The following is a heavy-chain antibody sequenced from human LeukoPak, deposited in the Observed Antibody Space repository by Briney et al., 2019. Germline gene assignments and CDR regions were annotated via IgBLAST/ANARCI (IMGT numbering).Heavy chain of an antibody. J-gene: IGHJ4*02. CDR2: INPSGGST. Sequence: ASVKVSCKASGYTFTSYYMHWVRQAPGQGLEWMGIINPSGGSTSYAQKFQGRVTMTRDTSTSTVYMELSSLRPEDTAVYYCARDSYHYYDSSGLNYWGQGTLVTVSS. D-gene: IGHD3-22*01. CDR1: GYTFTSYY. V-gene: IGHV1-46*01. CDR3: ARDSYHYYDSSGLNY.